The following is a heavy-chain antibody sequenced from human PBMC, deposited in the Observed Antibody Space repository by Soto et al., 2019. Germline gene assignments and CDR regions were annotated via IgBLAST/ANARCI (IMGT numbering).Heavy chain of an antibody. CDR1: GGSINGFY. J-gene: IGHJ4*02. Sequence: QVQLQESGPGLVKPSETLSLTCTVSGGSINGFYWSWIRQPPGRRLEWIGNVHYRGSPDYNPSLKSRVTISVDTSKNQFSLNLASVTAADTAVYFCSRVRDDGYSDFWGQGTLITVSP. CDR2: VHYRGSP. D-gene: IGHD5-18*01. V-gene: IGHV4-59*01. CDR3: SRVRDDGYSDF.